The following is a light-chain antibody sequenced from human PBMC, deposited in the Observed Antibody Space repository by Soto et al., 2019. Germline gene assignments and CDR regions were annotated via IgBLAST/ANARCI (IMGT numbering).Light chain of an antibody. CDR3: HQYGRSTFT. CDR1: QSVYNNF. V-gene: IGKV3-20*01. CDR2: GAS. J-gene: IGKJ3*01. Sequence: EIVLTQSPGTLSLSPGERATLSCRASQSVYNNFLAWYQQKPGQAPRLLISGASSRATGIPDRFSGSGSGTDFTLTISRLEPEDFAVDYCHQYGRSTFTFGPGTKVDI.